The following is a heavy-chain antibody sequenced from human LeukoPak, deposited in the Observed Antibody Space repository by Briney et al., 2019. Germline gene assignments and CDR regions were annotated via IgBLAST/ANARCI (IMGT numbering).Heavy chain of an antibody. CDR3: AKDLHSSGWYFLLMSLDY. Sequence: AGGSLRLSCAASGFTFSSYEMNWVRQAPGKGLEWVSYISSSGSTIYYADSVKGRFTISRDNSKNTLYLQMNSLRAEDTAVYYCAKDLHSSGWYFLLMSLDYWGQGTLVTVSS. V-gene: IGHV3-48*03. CDR1: GFTFSSYE. J-gene: IGHJ4*02. D-gene: IGHD6-19*01. CDR2: ISSSGSTI.